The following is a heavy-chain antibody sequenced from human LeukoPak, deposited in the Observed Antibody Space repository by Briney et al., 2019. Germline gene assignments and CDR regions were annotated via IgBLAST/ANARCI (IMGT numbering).Heavy chain of an antibody. J-gene: IGHJ5*02. D-gene: IGHD3-3*01. Sequence: ASVKVSCKASGGTFSSYAISWVRRAPGQGLEWMGGIIPIFGTANYAQEFQGRVTITADESTSTAYMELSSLRSEDTVVYSCARATVYYDFWSGYYSWFDPWGQGTLVTVSS. CDR3: ARATVYYDFWSGYYSWFDP. CDR1: GGTFSSYA. CDR2: IIPIFGTA. V-gene: IGHV1-69*13.